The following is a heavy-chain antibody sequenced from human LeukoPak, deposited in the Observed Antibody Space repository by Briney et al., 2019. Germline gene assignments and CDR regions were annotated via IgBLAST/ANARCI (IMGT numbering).Heavy chain of an antibody. D-gene: IGHD1-26*01. CDR1: GFTFSSYA. CDR2: ISGSGGST. J-gene: IGHJ5*02. CDR3: AKGRYSGSYYNWFDP. V-gene: IGHV3-23*01. Sequence: PGGSLRLSCAASGFTFSSYAMSWFRQAPGKGLEWVSAISGSGGSTYYADSVKGRFTISRDTSKNTLYPQMNSLRAEDTAVYYCAKGRYSGSYYNWFDPWGQGTLVTVSS.